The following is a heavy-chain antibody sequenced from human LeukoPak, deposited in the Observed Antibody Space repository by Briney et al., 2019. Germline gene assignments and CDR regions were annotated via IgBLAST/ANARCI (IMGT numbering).Heavy chain of an antibody. V-gene: IGHV3-30*18. CDR1: GFTFSSYG. Sequence: GGSPRLSCAASGFTFSSYGMHWVRQAPGKGLEWVAVISYDGSNKYYADSVKGRFTISRDNSKNTVCLQMNSLRVEDTAMYYCAKDASLVSSDYYFDYWGQGTLVTVSS. D-gene: IGHD6-19*01. J-gene: IGHJ4*02. CDR2: ISYDGSNK. CDR3: AKDASLVSSDYYFDY.